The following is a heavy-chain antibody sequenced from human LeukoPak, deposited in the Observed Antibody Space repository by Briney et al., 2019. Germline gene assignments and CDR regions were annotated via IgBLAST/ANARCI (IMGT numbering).Heavy chain of an antibody. V-gene: IGHV3-23*01. CDR1: GFTFSSYA. Sequence: GGSPRLSCAASGFTFSSYAMSWLRQAPGKGLEWVSSIGSTDIYYADSVKGRFTVSRDNSKNTLYLQLNNLRAEDSAVYYCAKDATPGNAIWDYFGKWGQGTLVTVPS. CDR3: AKDATPGNAIWDYFGK. J-gene: IGHJ4*02. D-gene: IGHD1-1*01. CDR2: IGSTDI.